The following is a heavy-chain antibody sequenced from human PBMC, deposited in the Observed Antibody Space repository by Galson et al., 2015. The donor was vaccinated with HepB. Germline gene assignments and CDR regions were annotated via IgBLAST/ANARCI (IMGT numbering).Heavy chain of an antibody. Sequence: SVKVSCKASGYTFTSYDINWVRQATGQGLEWMGWMNPNSGNTGYAQKFQGRVTMTRNTSISTAYMELSSLRSEDTAVYYCARGPYYDFWSGYDYYYYYYMDVWGKGTTVTISS. CDR2: MNPNSGNT. J-gene: IGHJ6*03. D-gene: IGHD3-3*01. CDR3: ARGPYYDFWSGYDYYYYYYMDV. CDR1: GYTFTSYD. V-gene: IGHV1-8*01.